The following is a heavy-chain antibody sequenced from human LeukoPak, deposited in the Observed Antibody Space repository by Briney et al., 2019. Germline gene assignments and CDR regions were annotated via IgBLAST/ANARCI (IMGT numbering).Heavy chain of an antibody. D-gene: IGHD6-19*01. J-gene: IGHJ4*02. V-gene: IGHV4-4*07. CDR2: IYTSGGT. Sequence: SETLSLTCTVSGGSISSYYWSWIRQPAGKGLEWIGRIYTSGGTSYNPSLKSRVTMSLDTSKNQFSLKLSSVTAADTAVYYCAREIRYSSLDWGQGTLVTVSS. CDR1: GGSISSYY. CDR3: AREIRYSSLD.